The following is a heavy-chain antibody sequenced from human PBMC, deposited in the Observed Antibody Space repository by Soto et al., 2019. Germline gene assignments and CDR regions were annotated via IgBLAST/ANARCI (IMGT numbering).Heavy chain of an antibody. V-gene: IGHV3-30*03. J-gene: IGHJ4*02. D-gene: IGHD2-15*01. CDR2: ISYDGSNK. CDR3: ARDQKIGGNVPDY. CDR1: GFTFISYG. Sequence: TGGSLRLSCAASGFTFISYGMHWVRQAPGKGLEWVAVISYDGSNKYYADSVKGRFTISRDNSKNTLFLQMDSLRAEDTAIYYCARDQKIGGNVPDYWGQGTLVTVSS.